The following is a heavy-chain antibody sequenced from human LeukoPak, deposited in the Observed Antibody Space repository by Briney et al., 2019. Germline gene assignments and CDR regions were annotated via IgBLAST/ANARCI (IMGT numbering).Heavy chain of an antibody. Sequence: PGGSLRLSCAVSGFTVSNNWMNWVRQAPGKGLEWVSLIFSGGDTQYADSVKHRFTISRDASKNTLYLQMSNLRAEDTAVYYCARDPSAVTANSYAWGQGTLVTVSS. CDR2: IFSGGDT. V-gene: IGHV3-66*01. CDR1: GFTVSNNW. J-gene: IGHJ5*02. CDR3: ARDPSAVTANSYA. D-gene: IGHD2-2*01.